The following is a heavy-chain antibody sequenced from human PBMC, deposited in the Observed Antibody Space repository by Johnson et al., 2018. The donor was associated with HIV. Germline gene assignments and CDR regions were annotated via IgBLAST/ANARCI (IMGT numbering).Heavy chain of an antibody. Sequence: QLVESGGGLVQPGRSLRLSCAASGFTFDDYAMHWVRQAPGKGLEWVAVISYDGSNKYYADSVKGRFTISRDNAKNSLYLQMNSLRAEDTAVYYCAKQKQQLVLAYAFDIWGQGTMVTVSS. J-gene: IGHJ3*02. V-gene: IGHV3-30-3*02. CDR1: GFTFDDYA. CDR3: AKQKQQLVLAYAFDI. CDR2: ISYDGSNK. D-gene: IGHD6-13*01.